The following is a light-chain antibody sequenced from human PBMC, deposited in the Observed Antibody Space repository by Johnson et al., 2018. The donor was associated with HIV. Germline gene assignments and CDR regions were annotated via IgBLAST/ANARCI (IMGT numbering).Light chain of an antibody. Sequence: HSLLTQPPSVSAAPGQKVTISCSGSSSNIGNNYVSWYQQLPGTAPKLLIYDNNKRPSGIPDRFSGSKSGTSATLGITGLQTGDEADYYCGTWDSSLSVYVFGTGTKVTVL. CDR3: GTWDSSLSVYV. CDR2: DNN. J-gene: IGLJ1*01. CDR1: SSNIGNNY. V-gene: IGLV1-51*01.